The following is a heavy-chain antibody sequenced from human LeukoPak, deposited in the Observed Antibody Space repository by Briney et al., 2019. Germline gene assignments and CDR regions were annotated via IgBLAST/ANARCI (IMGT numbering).Heavy chain of an antibody. CDR3: AKSAGGFWEVFGLLFGPFDY. Sequence: GGSLRLSCAASGFTLRTYVMIWVRRAPGKGVEWVSVISCSGGSTTYADSVKGRFTISRDNSNNTLYLQMNSLRAEDTAVYYCAKSAGGFWEVFGLLFGPFDYWGQGILVTVSS. J-gene: IGHJ4*02. CDR2: ISCSGGST. V-gene: IGHV3-23*01. CDR1: GFTLRTYV. D-gene: IGHD3/OR15-3a*01.